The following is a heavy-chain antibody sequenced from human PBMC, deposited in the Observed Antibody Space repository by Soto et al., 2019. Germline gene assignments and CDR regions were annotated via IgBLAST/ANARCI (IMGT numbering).Heavy chain of an antibody. V-gene: IGHV1-69*04. Sequence: SVKVSCKASGGTFSIYTIIWVRQAPGQGLEWMGRIIPILGIANYAQKFQGRVTITADKSTSTAYMELSSLRSEDTAVYYCARDLGTAIRLDYWGQGSLVTVSS. CDR1: GGTFSIYT. CDR3: ARDLGTAIRLDY. CDR2: IIPILGIA. J-gene: IGHJ4*02. D-gene: IGHD5-18*01.